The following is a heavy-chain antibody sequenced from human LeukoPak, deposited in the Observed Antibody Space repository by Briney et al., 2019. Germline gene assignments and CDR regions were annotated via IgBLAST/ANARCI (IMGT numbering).Heavy chain of an antibody. CDR2: MNPNSGNT. CDR3: ARMARDDFDWLLGDYMDV. V-gene: IGHV1-8*01. J-gene: IGHJ6*03. CDR1: GYTFTSYD. Sequence: ASVKVSCKASGYTFTSYDINWLRQATGQGLEWMGWMNPNSGNTGYAQKFQGRVTMTRNTSISTAYMELSSLRSEDTAVYYCARMARDDFDWLLGDYMDVWGKGTTVTVSS. D-gene: IGHD3-9*01.